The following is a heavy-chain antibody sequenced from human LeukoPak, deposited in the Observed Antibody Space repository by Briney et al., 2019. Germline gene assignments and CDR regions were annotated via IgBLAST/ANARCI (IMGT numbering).Heavy chain of an antibody. CDR3: ASMDYYDSSGYNGEAFDI. CDR1: GGTFSSYA. J-gene: IGHJ3*02. D-gene: IGHD3-22*01. Sequence: SVKVSCKASGGTFSSYAISWVRQAPGQGLEWMGGIIPIFGTANYAQKFQGRVTITADKSTSTAYMELSSLRSEDTAVYYCASMDYYDSSGYNGEAFDIWGQGTMVTVPS. CDR2: IIPIFGTA. V-gene: IGHV1-69*06.